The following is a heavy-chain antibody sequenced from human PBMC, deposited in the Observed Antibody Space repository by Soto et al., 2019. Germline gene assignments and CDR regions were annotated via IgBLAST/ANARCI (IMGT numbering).Heavy chain of an antibody. Sequence: GGSLRLSCAASGFTFSSYAMSWVRQAPGKGLEWVSAISGSGGSTYYADSVKGRFTISRDNSKNTLYLQMNSLRAEDTAVYYCAKDQSGSGYYIPYYYYGMDVWGQGTTVTVSS. V-gene: IGHV3-23*01. D-gene: IGHD3-3*01. CDR3: AKDQSGSGYYIPYYYYGMDV. J-gene: IGHJ6*02. CDR2: ISGSGGST. CDR1: GFTFSSYA.